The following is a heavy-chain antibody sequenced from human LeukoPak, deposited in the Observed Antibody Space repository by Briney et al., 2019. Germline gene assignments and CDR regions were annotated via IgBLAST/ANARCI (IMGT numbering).Heavy chain of an antibody. D-gene: IGHD3-16*01. CDR1: GFTFSSYW. CDR3: ARLTPPFDY. V-gene: IGHV3-74*01. Sequence: GGSLRLSCAASGFTFSSYWMHWFRQAPGKGLVWVARINSDGSSTNYADSVKGRFTISRDNAKSTLYLQMNSLRAEDTAVYYCARLTPPFDYWGQGTLVTVSS. CDR2: INSDGSST. J-gene: IGHJ4*02.